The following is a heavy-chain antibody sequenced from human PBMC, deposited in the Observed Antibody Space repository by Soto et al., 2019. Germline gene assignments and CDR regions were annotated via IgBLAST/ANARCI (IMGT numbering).Heavy chain of an antibody. D-gene: IGHD6-13*01. Sequence: PSETLSLTCTVSGGSISSYCWSWIRQPPGKGLEWIGYIYYSGSTNYNPSLKSRVTISVDTSKNQFSLKLSSVTAADTAVYYCARYTEPEYGGSRGVMDVRGQGTTDTVS. V-gene: IGHV4-59*01. CDR2: IYYSGST. J-gene: IGHJ6*02. CDR3: ARYTEPEYGGSRGVMDV. CDR1: GGSISSYC.